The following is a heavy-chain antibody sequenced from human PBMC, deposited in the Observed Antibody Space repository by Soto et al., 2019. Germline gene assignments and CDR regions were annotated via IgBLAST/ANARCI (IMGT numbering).Heavy chain of an antibody. J-gene: IGHJ6*02. Sequence: EMQLVESGGGLVKPGGSLTISCVASGFTFSDAWMTWVRQAPGKGLEWVGRIQSKADGGPTDYAAPVKGRFTISRDDSKNTLYLKMNSLQTDDTAVYYCSTEGCGPAKGVWGQGTTVTVSS. V-gene: IGHV3-15*01. CDR3: STEGCGPAKGV. CDR1: GFTFSDAW. CDR2: IQSKADGGPT. D-gene: IGHD2-21*01.